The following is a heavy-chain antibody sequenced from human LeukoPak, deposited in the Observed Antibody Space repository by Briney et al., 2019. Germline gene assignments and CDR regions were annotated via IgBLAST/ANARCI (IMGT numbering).Heavy chain of an antibody. V-gene: IGHV3-30*02. J-gene: IGHJ5*02. CDR2: IPYDGYEK. CDR3: ATDRNCGGGCSNWFDP. D-gene: IGHD2-21*02. Sequence: GGSLTLSCVASGYTFRRNGLHWVRQAPGKGLEWVAFIPYDGYEKSYLDSVKGRFTISRDNSKNTVYLQMSSLRAEDTALYYCATDRNCGGGCSNWFDPWGQGTLVIVSS. CDR1: GYTFRRNG.